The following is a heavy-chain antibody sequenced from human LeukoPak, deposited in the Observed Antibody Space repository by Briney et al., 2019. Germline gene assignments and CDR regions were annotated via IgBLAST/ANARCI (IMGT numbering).Heavy chain of an antibody. V-gene: IGHV3-48*01. CDR2: ISSSSSTI. CDR3: ARDSGPYDFWSGYYRGNAFDI. CDR1: GFTFSSYS. J-gene: IGHJ3*02. Sequence: GGSLRLSCAASGFTFSSYSMNWVRQAPGKGLEWVSYISSSSSTIYYADSVKGRFTISRDNAKNSPYLQMNSLRAEDTAVYYCARDSGPYDFWSGYYRGNAFDIWGQGTMVTVSS. D-gene: IGHD3-3*01.